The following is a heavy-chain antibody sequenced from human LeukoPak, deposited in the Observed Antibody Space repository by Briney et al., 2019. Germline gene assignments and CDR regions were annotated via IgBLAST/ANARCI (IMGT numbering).Heavy chain of an antibody. CDR1: GGSISSYY. D-gene: IGHD6-13*01. CDR2: IYTSGST. Sequence: SETLSLTCTVSGGSISSYYWSWIRQPAGKGLEWIGCIYTSGSTNYNPSLKSRVTMSVDTSKNQFSLKLSSVIAADTAVYYCARDLGIAAADTPFDYWGQGTLATVSS. J-gene: IGHJ4*02. CDR3: ARDLGIAAADTPFDY. V-gene: IGHV4-4*07.